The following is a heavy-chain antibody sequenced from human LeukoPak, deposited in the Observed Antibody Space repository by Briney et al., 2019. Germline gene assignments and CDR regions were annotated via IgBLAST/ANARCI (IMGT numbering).Heavy chain of an antibody. Sequence: SGPTLVNPPQTLTLTCTFSGFALGTGGMCVSWIRQPPGKAREGLPRNAWDDDKYYSTSLKTRLTISKNTSKNQVVLTMTTMDPVDTATYYCARSHYYYGSGSYLPSDFDYWGQGTLVTVSS. CDR3: ARSHYYYGSGSYLPSDFDY. D-gene: IGHD3-10*01. J-gene: IGHJ4*02. CDR2: NAWDDDK. V-gene: IGHV2-70*11. CDR1: GFALGTGGMC.